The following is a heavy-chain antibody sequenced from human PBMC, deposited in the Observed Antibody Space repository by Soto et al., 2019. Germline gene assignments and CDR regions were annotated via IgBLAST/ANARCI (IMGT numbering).Heavy chain of an antibody. CDR3: TRGIVALTAPDY. J-gene: IGHJ4*01. D-gene: IGHD2-21*02. CDR2: INAGNGNT. Sequence: QVQLVQSGAEEKKPGASVKVSCKASGYTFTSYAMHWVRQAPGQRLEWMGWINAGNGNTKYSQKFQGRVTITTDTTASTADMEVSSLRSEDTAVYYSTRGIVALTAPDYGGHRPPGTGSS. CDR1: GYTFTSYA. V-gene: IGHV1-3*05.